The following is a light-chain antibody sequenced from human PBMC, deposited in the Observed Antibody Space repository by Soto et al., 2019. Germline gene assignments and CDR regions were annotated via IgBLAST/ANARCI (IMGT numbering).Light chain of an antibody. CDR3: QSYDSDNQV. V-gene: IGLV6-57*01. CDR2: EDN. CDR1: SGSIASNY. J-gene: IGLJ3*02. Sequence: NFMLTQPHSASESPGKTVTISCTRSSGSIASNYVQWYQQRPGSSPTTVIYEDNQRPSGVPDRFSGSIDSSSNSASLTISGLKTEDEADYYCQSYDSDNQVFGGGTKLTVL.